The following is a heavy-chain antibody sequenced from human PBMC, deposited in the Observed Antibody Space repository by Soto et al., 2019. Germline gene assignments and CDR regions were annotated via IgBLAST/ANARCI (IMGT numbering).Heavy chain of an antibody. D-gene: IGHD2-2*01. Sequence: SDTLSLTCTVAGASLHIGGYYWAWIRQNPGKGLEWIGYIYYTGVTYYNPSLGSRVKISVDTSKNQFTLELTSVTAADTAVYYCARAGSSTANWLDPWGQGLLVTVSS. CDR1: GASLHIGGYY. V-gene: IGHV4-31*03. J-gene: IGHJ5*02. CDR3: ARAGSSTANWLDP. CDR2: IYYTGVT.